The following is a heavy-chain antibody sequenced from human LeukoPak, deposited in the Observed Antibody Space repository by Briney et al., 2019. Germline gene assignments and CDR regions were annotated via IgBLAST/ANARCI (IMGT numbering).Heavy chain of an antibody. CDR3: ASFTIGPSDY. D-gene: IGHD3-10*01. CDR2: IYSGGST. Sequence: GGSLRLSCAASGFTVSSNYMSWVRQAPGKGLEWVSVIYSGGSTYYADSVKGRFTISRDNSKNTPYLQMNSLRAEDTAVYYCASFTIGPSDYWGQGTLVTVSS. J-gene: IGHJ4*02. CDR1: GFTVSSNY. V-gene: IGHV3-66*01.